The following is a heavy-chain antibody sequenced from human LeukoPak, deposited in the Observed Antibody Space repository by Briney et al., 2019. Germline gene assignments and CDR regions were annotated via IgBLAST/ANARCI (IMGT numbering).Heavy chain of an antibody. D-gene: IGHD1-26*01. Sequence: ASVKVSCKASGYTFTGYYMHWVRQAPGQGLEWMGWINPNSGGTNYAQKFQGRVTMTRDTSISTAYMELSRLRSDDTAVYYCARGSLAKGATRGPSDYWGQGTPVTVSS. J-gene: IGHJ4*02. V-gene: IGHV1-2*02. CDR1: GYTFTGYY. CDR2: INPNSGGT. CDR3: ARGSLAKGATRGPSDY.